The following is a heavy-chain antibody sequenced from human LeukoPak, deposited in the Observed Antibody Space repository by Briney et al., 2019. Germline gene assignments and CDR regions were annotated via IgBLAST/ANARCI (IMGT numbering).Heavy chain of an antibody. CDR3: ATAVVTDPYFDS. Sequence: GESLQISCKTSGYNFNTYWIGWVRQMPGKGLEWMGIIYPGDSDTSYSPSFQGQVTISADKSVSTAYLQWSSLKAPDTAMYYCATAVVTDPYFDSWGQGTLVTVSS. V-gene: IGHV5-51*01. CDR2: IYPGDSDT. J-gene: IGHJ4*02. CDR1: GYNFNTYW. D-gene: IGHD4-23*01.